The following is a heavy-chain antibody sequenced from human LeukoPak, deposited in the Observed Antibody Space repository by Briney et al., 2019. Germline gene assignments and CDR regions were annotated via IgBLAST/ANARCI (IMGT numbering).Heavy chain of an antibody. CDR3: ARSVPATAILPPDC. V-gene: IGHV1-69*13. D-gene: IGHD2-2*02. Sequence: SVKVSCKASGGTFSSYAISWVRQAPGQGLEWMGGIIPIFGTANYAQKFQGRVTITADESTSTAYMELSSLRSEDTAVYYCARSVPATAILPPDCWGQGTLVTVSS. CDR2: IIPIFGTA. J-gene: IGHJ4*02. CDR1: GGTFSSYA.